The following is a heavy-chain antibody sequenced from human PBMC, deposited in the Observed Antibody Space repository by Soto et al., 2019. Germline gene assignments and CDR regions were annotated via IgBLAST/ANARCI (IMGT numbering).Heavy chain of an antibody. J-gene: IGHJ6*02. Sequence: ASVKVSCKASGFTFTSSAVQWVRQALGQRLEWIGWIVVGSGNTNYAQKFQERVTITRDMSTSTAYMELSSLRSEDTAVYYCAAIRGYRIDHYYSYGMDVWGQGTTVTVSS. CDR1: GFTFTSSA. V-gene: IGHV1-58*01. CDR2: IVVGSGNT. D-gene: IGHD5-18*01. CDR3: AAIRGYRIDHYYSYGMDV.